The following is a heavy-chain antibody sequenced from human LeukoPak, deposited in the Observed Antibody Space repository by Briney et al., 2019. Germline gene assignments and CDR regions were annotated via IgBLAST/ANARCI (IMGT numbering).Heavy chain of an antibody. CDR1: GFTFTSYA. J-gene: IGHJ4*02. V-gene: IGHV7-4-1*02. D-gene: IGHD3-22*01. Sequence: ASVKVSCKASGFTFTSYAMNWVRQAPGQGLEWMGWINTNTGNPTYAQGFTGRFVFSLDTSVSTAYLQISSLKAEDTAVYYCARDRSFYDSSGPIDYWGQGTLVTVSS. CDR2: INTNTGNP. CDR3: ARDRSFYDSSGPIDY.